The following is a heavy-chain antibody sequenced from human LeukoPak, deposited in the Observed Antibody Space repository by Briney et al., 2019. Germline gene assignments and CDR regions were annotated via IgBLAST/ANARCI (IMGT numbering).Heavy chain of an antibody. Sequence: ASVKVSRKASGYTFTGYYIHWVRQAPGQGLEWMGRINPNSGGTNYALKFQGRVTMTRDTSISTAYMELSRLRSDDTAVYYWARGPDTVYDYWGQGTLVTVSS. CDR1: GYTFTGYY. CDR3: ARGPDTVYDY. V-gene: IGHV1-2*06. CDR2: INPNSGGT. D-gene: IGHD5-18*01. J-gene: IGHJ4*02.